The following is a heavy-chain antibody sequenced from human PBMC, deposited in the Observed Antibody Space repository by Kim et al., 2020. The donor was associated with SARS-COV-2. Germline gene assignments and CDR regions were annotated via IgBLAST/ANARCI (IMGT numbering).Heavy chain of an antibody. V-gene: IGHV3-23*01. Sequence: GGSLRLSCAASGFTFSSDAMTWVRQAPGKGLEWVSTLSGSGGNTYYADSVKGRFTISRDNSKNTLYLQMNSLRAEDTAIYYCAKVGELEVDAFDIWGQGTMVTVSS. D-gene: IGHD2-8*02. CDR2: LSGSGGNT. CDR1: GFTFSSDA. J-gene: IGHJ3*02. CDR3: AKVGELEVDAFDI.